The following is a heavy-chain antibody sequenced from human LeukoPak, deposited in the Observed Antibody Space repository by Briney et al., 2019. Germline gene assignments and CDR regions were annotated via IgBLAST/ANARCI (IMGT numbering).Heavy chain of an antibody. Sequence: SGTLSLTCAVSGGSISSSNWWSWVRQPPGKGLEWIGEIYHSGSTNYNPSLKSRVTISVDKSKNQFSLKLSSVTAADTAVYYCASLYYYGSGGIDYWGQGTLVTVSS. V-gene: IGHV4-4*02. D-gene: IGHD3-10*01. CDR2: IYHSGST. J-gene: IGHJ4*02. CDR1: GGSISSSNW. CDR3: ASLYYYGSGGIDY.